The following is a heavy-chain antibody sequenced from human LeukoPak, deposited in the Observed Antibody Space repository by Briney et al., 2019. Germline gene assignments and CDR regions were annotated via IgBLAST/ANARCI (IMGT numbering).Heavy chain of an antibody. D-gene: IGHD3-10*01. V-gene: IGHV3-43D*03. CDR1: GFTFDDYA. CDR2: ISWDGGST. CDR3: AKNHQYYYGSRGYYGMDV. J-gene: IGHJ6*02. Sequence: PGGSLRLSCAASGFTFDDYAMHWVRQAPGKGLEWVSLISWDGGSTYYADSVKGRFTISRDDSKNSLYLQMNSLRAEDTALYYCAKNHQYYYGSRGYYGMDVWGQGTTVTVSS.